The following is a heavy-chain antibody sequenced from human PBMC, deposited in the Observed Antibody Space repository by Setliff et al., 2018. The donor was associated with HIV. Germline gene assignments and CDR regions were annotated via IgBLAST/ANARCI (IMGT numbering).Heavy chain of an antibody. J-gene: IGHJ4*02. Sequence: PSETLSLTCAVFGGSIRSDYWSWIRQPPGKTMEWIGYIYYTGGTTYNASLKSRVTISIASSKKQFSLELRSATTADTAVYYCARGPRGSPAHWGQGTLVTVSS. D-gene: IGHD3-16*01. V-gene: IGHV4-59*01. CDR3: ARGPRGSPAH. CDR2: IYYTGGT. CDR1: GGSIRSDY.